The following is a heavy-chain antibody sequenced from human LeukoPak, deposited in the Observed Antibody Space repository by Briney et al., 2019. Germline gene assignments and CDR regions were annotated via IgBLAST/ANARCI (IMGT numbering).Heavy chain of an antibody. J-gene: IGHJ4*02. CDR3: ARHKDSGTYPLDS. CDR1: GGSISGHY. CDR2: IHYSGST. V-gene: IGHV4-59*08. D-gene: IGHD3-10*01. Sequence: SETLSLTCTVSGGSISGHYWSWIRQPPGKGLEWIGWIHYSGSTRYNPSLKSRVSISVDTSKNQFSLKLSSVTAADTAVYYCARHKDSGTYPLDSWGQGTLVTVSS.